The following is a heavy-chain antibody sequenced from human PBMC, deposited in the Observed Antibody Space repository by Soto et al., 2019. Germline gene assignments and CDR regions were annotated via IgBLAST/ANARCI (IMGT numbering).Heavy chain of an antibody. V-gene: IGHV3-33*01. CDR1: GFTFSSYG. D-gene: IGHD2-2*02. J-gene: IGHJ4*02. CDR3: ARASIVVVPAAIPSGYIDY. Sequence: PGGSLRLSCAASGFTFSSYGMHWVRQAPGKGLEWVAVIWYDGSNKYYADSVKGRFTISRDNSKNTLYLQMNSLRAEDTAVYYCARASIVVVPAAIPSGYIDYWGQGTLVTVSS. CDR2: IWYDGSNK.